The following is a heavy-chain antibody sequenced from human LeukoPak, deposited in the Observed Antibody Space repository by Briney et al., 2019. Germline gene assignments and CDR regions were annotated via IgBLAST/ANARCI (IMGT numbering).Heavy chain of an antibody. J-gene: IGHJ4*02. V-gene: IGHV1-18*01. CDR3: ARDHGPPYSSSWYGY. CDR1: GYTFTSYG. Sequence: ASVKVSCKASGYTFTSYGISWVRQAPGQGLEWMGWISAYNGNTNYAQKLQGRVTMTTDTSTSTAYMELRSLRSDDTAVYYCARDHGPPYSSSWYGYWGQGTLVTVSS. D-gene: IGHD6-13*01. CDR2: ISAYNGNT.